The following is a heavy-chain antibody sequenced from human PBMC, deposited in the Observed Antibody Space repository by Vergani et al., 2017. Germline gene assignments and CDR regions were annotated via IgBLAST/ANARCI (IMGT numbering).Heavy chain of an antibody. J-gene: IGHJ4*02. Sequence: QLQLQESGPGLVKPSETLSLTCTVSGGSISSSSYYWGWIRQHPGKGLEWIGYIYSTGSTHHNPSLRRRTNMSVDTSKNQFSLKLNSVTAADTAMYYCARMGGYDEGDAFRIGYFDSWGPGILVTVSS. V-gene: IGHV4-31*03. D-gene: IGHD3-22*01. CDR2: IYSTGST. CDR1: GGSISSSSYY. CDR3: ARMGGYDEGDAFRIGYFDS.